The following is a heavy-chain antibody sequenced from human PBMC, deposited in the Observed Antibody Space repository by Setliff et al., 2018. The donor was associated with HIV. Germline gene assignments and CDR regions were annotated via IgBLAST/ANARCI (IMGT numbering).Heavy chain of an antibody. J-gene: IGHJ4*02. CDR3: SRLYGSGHYFAFDF. CDR1: GDSIGTGTHY. D-gene: IGHD3-10*01. V-gene: IGHV4-39*01. Sequence: SETLSLTCTVSGDSIGTGTHYWAWIRQPPGKGLEWIGGLYGHSSTYYTKSLRGRVTISADTSKNQFSLRLSSVTALDTAVYYCSRLYGSGHYFAFDFWGQGALVTVSS. CDR2: LYGHSST.